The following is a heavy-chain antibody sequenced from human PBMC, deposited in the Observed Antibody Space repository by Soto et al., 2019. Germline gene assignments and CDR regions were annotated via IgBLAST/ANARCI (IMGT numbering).Heavy chain of an antibody. CDR3: ARNEAGTMLDH. D-gene: IGHD1-1*01. Sequence: SETLSLTCTVSGGSISSRGFYWGWIRQPPGKGLEWIGRISYSGSSSYNASLKSRLTILTDTSKNQFSLKLTSVTAADTAVYYCARNEAGTMLDHWGQGTLVTVSS. V-gene: IGHV4-39*01. CDR2: ISYSGSS. CDR1: GGSISSRGFY. J-gene: IGHJ4*02.